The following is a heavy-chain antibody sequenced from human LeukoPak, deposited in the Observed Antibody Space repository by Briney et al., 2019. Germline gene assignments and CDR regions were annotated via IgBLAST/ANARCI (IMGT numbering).Heavy chain of an antibody. Sequence: SETLSLTCTVSGGSISSSTYYWDWIRQPPGKGLEWIGNFYDSGSTWYNPSLKSRVTISGDTSKNQFSPKLTSVTAADTAVYYCARRTSDDYGDYGDYWGQGTLVTVSS. CDR1: GGSISSSTYY. CDR3: ARRTSDDYGDYGDY. D-gene: IGHD4-17*01. CDR2: FYDSGST. J-gene: IGHJ4*02. V-gene: IGHV4-39*01.